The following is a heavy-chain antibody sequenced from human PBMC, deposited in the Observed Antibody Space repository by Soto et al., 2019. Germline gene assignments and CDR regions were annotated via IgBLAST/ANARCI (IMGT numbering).Heavy chain of an antibody. J-gene: IGHJ6*03. D-gene: IGHD3-3*01. CDR1: GFTFDDYA. CDR2: ISRNSGSI. CDR3: AKDKGNYDFPPIDYFYMDV. Sequence: DVQLVESGGGLVQPGRSLRLSCAASGFTFDDYAMHWVRQAPGKGLEWVSGISRNSGSIGYADSVKGRFTISRDNAKNSLYLQMNSLRAEDTALYYCAKDKGNYDFPPIDYFYMDVWGKGTTVTVSS. V-gene: IGHV3-9*01.